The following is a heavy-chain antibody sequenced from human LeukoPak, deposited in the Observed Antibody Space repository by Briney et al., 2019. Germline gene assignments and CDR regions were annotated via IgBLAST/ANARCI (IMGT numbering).Heavy chain of an antibody. J-gene: IGHJ4*02. CDR2: ISAYNGNT. D-gene: IGHD4-23*01. V-gene: IGHV1-18*01. CDR1: GYTFTSYG. Sequence: ASVKVSCKASGYTFTSYGISWVRQAPGQGLEWMGWISAYNGNTNYAQKLQGRVTMTTDTSTSTAYMELRSLRSDDTAVYYCARAFTPGYGGNLHFGYWGQGTLVTVSS. CDR3: ARAFTPGYGGNLHFGY.